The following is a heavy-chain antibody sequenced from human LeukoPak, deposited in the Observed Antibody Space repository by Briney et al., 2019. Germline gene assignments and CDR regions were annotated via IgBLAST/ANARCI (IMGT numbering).Heavy chain of an antibody. Sequence: GGSLRLSCAASGFTFSSYSMNWARQAPGKGLEWVSYISSSSSTIYYADSVKGRFTISRDNSKNTLYLQMNSLRAEDTALYYCASGGIYYGAAFDFWGQGSLVTVSA. D-gene: IGHD1-26*01. J-gene: IGHJ4*02. CDR2: ISSSSSTI. CDR3: ASGGIYYGAAFDF. V-gene: IGHV3-48*01. CDR1: GFTFSSYS.